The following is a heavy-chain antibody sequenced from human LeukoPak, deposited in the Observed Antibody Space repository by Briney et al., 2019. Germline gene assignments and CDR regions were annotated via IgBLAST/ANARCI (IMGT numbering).Heavy chain of an antibody. J-gene: IGHJ4*02. CDR2: ISAYSGNT. CDR1: GYTFTNYG. Sequence: GASVRVSSKPSGYTFTNYGISGGRRAPGQGLGGMGWISAYSGNTNYAQNLQGRLTMTTDTSTSTAYMELRSLRSDDTAVYYCARDYGDYVFDYWGQGTLVTVSS. D-gene: IGHD4-17*01. V-gene: IGHV1-18*01. CDR3: ARDYGDYVFDY.